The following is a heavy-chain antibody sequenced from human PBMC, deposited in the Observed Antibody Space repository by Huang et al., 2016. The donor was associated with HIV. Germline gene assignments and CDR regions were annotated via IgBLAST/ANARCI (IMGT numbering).Heavy chain of an antibody. CDR2: ISQSGRT. V-gene: IGHV4-34*01. CDR3: ARCLGSEEWFGESGDAFDI. Sequence: QVQLQQWGAGLLKPSETLSLICAVYGGSFSGYYWRWIRQPPGKGLEWIGAISQSGRTHDNPSLKILVTISVDTSKNQFSLKLGSGTGTDTAGYYCARCLGSEEWFGESGDAFDIWGQGTMVTVSS. J-gene: IGHJ3*02. CDR1: GGSFSGYY. D-gene: IGHD3-10*01.